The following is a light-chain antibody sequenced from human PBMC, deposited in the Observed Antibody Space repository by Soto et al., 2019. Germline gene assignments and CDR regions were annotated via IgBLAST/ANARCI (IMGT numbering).Light chain of an antibody. CDR3: QQYGSSPTT. CDR1: QSMTRTY. V-gene: IGKV3-20*01. Sequence: EIVLRQSPGTLSLSPGERATLSCRASQSMTRTYIAWYQKKPGQAPRLLIYGASTRATDVPDRFSGSGSGTDFTLTISRLEPGDFAVYSCQQYGSSPTTFGQGTRLEIK. CDR2: GAS. J-gene: IGKJ5*01.